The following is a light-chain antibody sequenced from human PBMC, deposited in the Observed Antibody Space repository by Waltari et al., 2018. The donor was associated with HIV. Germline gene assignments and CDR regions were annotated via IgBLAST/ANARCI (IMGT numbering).Light chain of an antibody. Sequence: QSALTQPRSVSGSPGQSVTISCPGTSSDVDGYNYVSWSQQHPGKAPKLMIYDVSKRPSGVPDRFSGSKSGNTASLTISGLQAEDEADYYCCSYAGSYTLWVFGGGTKLTVL. V-gene: IGLV2-11*01. CDR3: CSYAGSYTLWV. CDR1: SSDVDGYNY. J-gene: IGLJ3*02. CDR2: DVS.